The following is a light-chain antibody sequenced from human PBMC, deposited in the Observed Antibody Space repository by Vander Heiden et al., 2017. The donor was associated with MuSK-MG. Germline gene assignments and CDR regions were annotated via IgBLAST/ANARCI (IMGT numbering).Light chain of an antibody. V-gene: IGLV2-8*01. CDR3: SADAGSNNLV. Sequence: QHPVKAPKLMISEVSTRPSGVPDRFSGSKSGNTASLPVSGLPEEDDAEYYCSADAGSNNLVFGGGTKRTVL. CDR2: EVS. J-gene: IGLJ2*01.